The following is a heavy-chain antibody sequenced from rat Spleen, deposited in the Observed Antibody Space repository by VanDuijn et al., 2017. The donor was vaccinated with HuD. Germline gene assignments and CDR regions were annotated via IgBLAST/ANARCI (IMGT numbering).Heavy chain of an antibody. J-gene: IGHJ3*01. CDR1: GFTFSDFN. D-gene: IGHD1-7*01. CDR3: SRPDYGYPFAY. Sequence: EVQVVESGGGLVQPGRSLKLSCAASGFTFSDFNMAWVRQAPKMGLEWVATITYDGGSTYYRDSVKGRFTISRDNAESTLYLQMDSLRSEDTATYYCSRPDYGYPFAYWGQGTLVTVSS. CDR2: ITYDGGST. V-gene: IGHV5-7*01.